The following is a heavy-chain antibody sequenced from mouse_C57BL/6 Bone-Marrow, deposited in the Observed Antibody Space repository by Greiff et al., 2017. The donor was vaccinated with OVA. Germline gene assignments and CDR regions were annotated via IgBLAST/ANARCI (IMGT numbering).Heavy chain of an antibody. CDR2: IDPSDSYT. CDR1: GYTFTSYW. CDR3: ARAGWYFDV. V-gene: IGHV1-59*01. J-gene: IGHJ1*03. Sequence: QVQLQQPGAELVRPGTSVKLSCKASGYTFTSYWMHWVKQRPGQGLEWIGVIDPSDSYTNYNQKFKGKATLTADTSSSTAYMQLSSLTSEDSAVYYCARAGWYFDVWGTGTTVTVSS.